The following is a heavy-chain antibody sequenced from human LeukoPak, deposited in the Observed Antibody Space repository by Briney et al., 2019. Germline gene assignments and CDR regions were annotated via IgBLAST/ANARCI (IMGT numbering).Heavy chain of an antibody. V-gene: IGHV3-7*01. CDR1: GFTFSDYW. CDR2: IKQDGSQK. CDR3: TSPPLGYCSSTTCRFDY. J-gene: IGHJ4*02. Sequence: GGSLRLSCAASGFTFSDYWMTWVRQAPGKGLEWVATIKQDGSQKHYGDSVKGRFTISRDNAKNSMYLQVNSLRADDTAVYYCTSPPLGYCSSTTCRFDYWGQGTLVTVSS. D-gene: IGHD2-2*03.